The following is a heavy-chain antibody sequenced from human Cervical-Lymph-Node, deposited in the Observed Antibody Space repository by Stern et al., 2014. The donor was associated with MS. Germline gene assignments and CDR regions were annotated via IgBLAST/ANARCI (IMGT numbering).Heavy chain of an antibody. V-gene: IGHV3-33*01. CDR2: IEHDGSYE. J-gene: IGHJ4*02. CDR3: ARAVETAVYS. Sequence: MQLVESGGGVVQPGGSLRLSCAASGFTFSDYGMHWVRQAPGKRLQWAAVIEHDGSYECYADSVKGRFTISRDNSRNSLYLQMNSLRAEDTAVYYCARAVETAVYSWGQGTLVTVSS. D-gene: IGHD2-15*01. CDR1: GFTFSDYG.